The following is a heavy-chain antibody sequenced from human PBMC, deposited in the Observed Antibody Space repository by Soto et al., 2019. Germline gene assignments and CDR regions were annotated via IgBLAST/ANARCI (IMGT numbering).Heavy chain of an antibody. CDR2: IYYSGST. Sequence: QVQLQESGPGLVKPSETLSLTCTVSGGSVSSGSYYWSWIRQPPGKGLEWIGYIYYSGSTNYNPSLKGRVTKSVDTANNPFSLKLSSVTAADTAVYYWARARLLYSSSWYGKGNWFDPWGQGTLVTVSS. CDR1: GGSVSSGSYY. V-gene: IGHV4-61*01. D-gene: IGHD6-13*01. CDR3: ARARLLYSSSWYGKGNWFDP. J-gene: IGHJ5*02.